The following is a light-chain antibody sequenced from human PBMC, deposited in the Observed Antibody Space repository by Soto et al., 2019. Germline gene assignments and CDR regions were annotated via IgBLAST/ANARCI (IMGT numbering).Light chain of an antibody. V-gene: IGKV3-20*01. J-gene: IGKJ1*01. CDR3: QQYCSLSLT. CDR1: QNVDSNY. Sequence: EVVMTQSPGTLYLSPGEGATLSCRARQNVDSNYLAWYQQKPGQAPRIILFGASGRATGIPDRFSGSGSGTDFTLTISRLEPEDVAVYYCQQYCSLSLTFGQGTKLDIK. CDR2: GAS.